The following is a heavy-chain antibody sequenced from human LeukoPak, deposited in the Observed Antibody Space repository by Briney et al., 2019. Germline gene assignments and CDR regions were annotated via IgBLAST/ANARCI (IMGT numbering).Heavy chain of an antibody. CDR3: ARGGLYHYSGTSGDY. V-gene: IGHV3-7*01. D-gene: IGHD1-26*01. J-gene: IGHJ4*02. CDR1: GFTFSTYW. Sequence: GGSLRLSCAASGFTFSTYWMTWVRQAPGKGLEWVDNINQGGSETYYVDSVKGRFTISRDNAKNSLYLQMNSLRAEDTAVYYCARGGLYHYSGTSGDYWGQGTLVTVSS. CDR2: INQGGSET.